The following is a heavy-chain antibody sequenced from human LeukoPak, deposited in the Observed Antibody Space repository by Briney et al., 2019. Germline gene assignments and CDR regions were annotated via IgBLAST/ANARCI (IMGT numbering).Heavy chain of an antibody. Sequence: SETLSLTCSVSGFSIGTSDYFWSWIRQPAGKGLEWIGRMEISGSTNYNPSLQNRVTISLDTSKNQFSLTLTSVTAADTAVYYCARGQLWLEARGQGTLVTVSS. CDR2: MEISGST. J-gene: IGHJ4*02. V-gene: IGHV4-61*02. CDR1: GFSIGTSDYF. CDR3: ARGQLWLEA. D-gene: IGHD5-18*01.